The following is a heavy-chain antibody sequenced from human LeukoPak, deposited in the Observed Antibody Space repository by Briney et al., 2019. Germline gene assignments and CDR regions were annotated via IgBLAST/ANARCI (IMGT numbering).Heavy chain of an antibody. CDR1: GSTFSSYA. J-gene: IGHJ4*02. CDR3: AKISLAAAGEAPFDY. Sequence: GGSLRLSCAASGSTFSSYAMSWVRQAPGKGLEWVSAISGSGGSTYYADSVKGRFTISRDNSKNTLYLQMNSLRAEDTAVYYCAKISLAAAGEAPFDYWGQGTLVTVSS. CDR2: ISGSGGST. D-gene: IGHD6-13*01. V-gene: IGHV3-23*01.